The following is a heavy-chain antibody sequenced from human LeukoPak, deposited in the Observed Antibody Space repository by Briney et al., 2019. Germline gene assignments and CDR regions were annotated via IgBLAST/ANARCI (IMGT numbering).Heavy chain of an antibody. D-gene: IGHD5-18*01. CDR3: ATLPDTAMVTEAYYFDY. CDR1: VYTLTELS. V-gene: IGHV1-24*01. Sequence: RASVKVSCKVSVYTLTELSMHWVRQAPGKGLEWMGGFDPEDGETIYAQKFQGRVTMTEDTSTDTAYMELSSLRSEDTAVYYCATLPDTAMVTEAYYFDYWGQGTLVTVSS. J-gene: IGHJ4*02. CDR2: FDPEDGET.